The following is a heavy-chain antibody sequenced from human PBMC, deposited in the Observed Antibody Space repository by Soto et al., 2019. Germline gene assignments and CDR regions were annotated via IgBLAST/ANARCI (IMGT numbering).Heavy chain of an antibody. CDR1: GGTFSSYA. Sequence: QVQLVQSGAEVKKPGSSVKVSCKASGGTFSSYAISRVRQAPGQGLEWMGGIIPIFGTANYAQKFQGRVTITADESTSTAYMELSSLRSEDTAVYYCEGSCSSTSCSPGMDVWGQGTTVTVSS. CDR2: IIPIFGTA. J-gene: IGHJ6*02. D-gene: IGHD2-2*01. V-gene: IGHV1-69*01. CDR3: EGSCSSTSCSPGMDV.